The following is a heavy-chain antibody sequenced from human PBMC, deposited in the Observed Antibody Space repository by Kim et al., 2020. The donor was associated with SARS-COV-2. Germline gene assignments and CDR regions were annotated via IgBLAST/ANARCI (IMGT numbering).Heavy chain of an antibody. V-gene: IGHV3-7*05. CDR3: ARDYDSVWGSSRLCYLDY. Sequence: GGSLRLSCAVSGFNFRSYWMSWVRQAPGKGLEWVATVNENGTDTSYVDSVGGRFTISRDNWKNLLYLQMNSLKGEDTAVYYCARDYDSVWGSSRLCYLDYWGEGAQVTVSS. CDR1: GFNFRSYW. D-gene: IGHD3-16*01. CDR2: VNENGTDT. J-gene: IGHJ4*02.